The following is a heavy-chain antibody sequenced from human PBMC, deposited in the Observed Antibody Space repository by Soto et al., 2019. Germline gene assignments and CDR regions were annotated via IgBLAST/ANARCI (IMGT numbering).Heavy chain of an antibody. CDR2: INHSGST. J-gene: IGHJ4*02. CDR3: ASYSRSSLDY. D-gene: IGHD6-13*01. CDR1: GGSFSGYY. Sequence: QVQLQQWGAGLLKPSETLSLTCAVYGGSFSGYYWSWIRQPPGKGLEWIGEINHSGSTNYNPSLKSRVTISVDTSKNQCSLKLSSVTAADAAVYYCASYSRSSLDYWGQGTLVTVSS. V-gene: IGHV4-34*01.